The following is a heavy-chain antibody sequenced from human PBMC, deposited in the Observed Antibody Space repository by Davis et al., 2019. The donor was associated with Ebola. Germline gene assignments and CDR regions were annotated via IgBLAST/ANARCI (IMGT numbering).Heavy chain of an antibody. CDR1: GYILSNYD. J-gene: IGHJ4*02. CDR2: VNPYSGHT. CDR3: ARGYSPKCRGGDCVNDF. D-gene: IGHD2-21*02. V-gene: IGHV1-8*01. Sequence: AASVKVSCKASGYILSNYDINWVRQASGQGLEWMGWVNPYSGHTGYVEKFKGRVTMTGDPSISTAYMELSSLTIDDTAVYYCARGYSPKCRGGDCVNDFWGQGTLVTVST.